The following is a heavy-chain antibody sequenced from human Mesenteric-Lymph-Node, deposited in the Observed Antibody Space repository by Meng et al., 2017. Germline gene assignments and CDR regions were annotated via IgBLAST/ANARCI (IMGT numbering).Heavy chain of an antibody. CDR2: TYYRSEWQN. Sequence: VQSQRSGPGLVRASQTLSLTCAISGDSVFSNRALRHWVQQAPSRGLEWLGQTYYRSEWQNHYGVSVKSRITINADTSRNQFSLNLNSVTPEDTAVYYCTTWYGEYWGQGTLVTVSS. V-gene: IGHV6-1*01. CDR1: GDSVFSNRAL. CDR3: TTWYGEY. D-gene: IGHD3-10*01. J-gene: IGHJ4*02.